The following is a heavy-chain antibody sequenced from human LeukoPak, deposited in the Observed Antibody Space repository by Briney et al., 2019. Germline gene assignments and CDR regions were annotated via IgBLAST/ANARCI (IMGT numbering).Heavy chain of an antibody. J-gene: IGHJ4*02. V-gene: IGHV4-34*01. CDR1: GGSFSGYY. CDR2: INHSGST. D-gene: IGHD6-19*01. Sequence: PSETLSLTCAVYGGSFSGYYWSWIRQPPGKGLEWIGEINHSGSTNYNPSLKSRVTISVDTSKNQFSLKLSSVTAADTAVYYCASLAVAGRLRIRDYWGQGTLVTVSS. CDR3: ASLAVAGRLRIRDY.